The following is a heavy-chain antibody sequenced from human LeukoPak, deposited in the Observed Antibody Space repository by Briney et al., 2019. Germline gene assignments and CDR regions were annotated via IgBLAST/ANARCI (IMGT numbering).Heavy chain of an antibody. CDR2: ISSSSNYI. CDR3: ARDITGDPPPYYFDY. Sequence: GGSLRLSCAASGFTFSSYDISWVRQAPGKGLEWVSSISSSSNYIDYADSVKGRFTISRDNAKKSLYLQMNSLRAEDTAVYYCARDITGDPPPYYFDYWGQGSLVTVSS. J-gene: IGHJ4*02. CDR1: GFTFSSYD. D-gene: IGHD7-27*01. V-gene: IGHV3-21*01.